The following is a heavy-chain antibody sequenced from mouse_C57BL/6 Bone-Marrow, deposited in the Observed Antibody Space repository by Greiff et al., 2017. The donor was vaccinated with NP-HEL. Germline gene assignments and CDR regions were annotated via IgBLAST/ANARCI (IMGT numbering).Heavy chain of an antibody. Sequence: EVMLVESGEGLVKPGGSLKLSCAASGFTFSSYAMSWVRQTPEKRLEWVAYISSGGDYIYYADTVKGRFTISSANARNTLYLQMSSQQSEDTAMYYCTRDYYGSSYVREAMDYWGQGTSVTVSS. CDR1: GFTFSSYA. CDR2: ISSGGDYI. D-gene: IGHD1-1*01. V-gene: IGHV5-9-1*02. CDR3: TRDYYGSSYVREAMDY. J-gene: IGHJ4*01.